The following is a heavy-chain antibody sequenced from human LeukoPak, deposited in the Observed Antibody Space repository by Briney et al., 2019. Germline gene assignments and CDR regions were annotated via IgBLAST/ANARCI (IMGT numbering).Heavy chain of an antibody. D-gene: IGHD3-10*01. CDR1: GFTFNNYA. J-gene: IGHJ6*03. V-gene: IGHV3-23*01. Sequence: GGSLRLSCAASGFTFNNYAMNWVRQAPGKGLEWVSSISGSGGNTYYADSVKGRFTISRDNSKNTLYLQMNSLRAEDTAVYYCAKIGDVSLWFGDMDVWGKGTTVTISS. CDR2: ISGSGGNT. CDR3: AKIGDVSLWFGDMDV.